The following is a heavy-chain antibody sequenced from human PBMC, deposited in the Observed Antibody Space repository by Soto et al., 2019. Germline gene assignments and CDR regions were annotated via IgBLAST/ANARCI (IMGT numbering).Heavy chain of an antibody. V-gene: IGHV4-34*01. CDR1: GGSFSGYY. Sequence: SETLSLTCAVYGGSFSGYYWSWIRQPPGKGLEWIGEINHSRSTNYNPSLKSRLTIPVDTSKNQFSLKLSFVTAADTAVYYCARGSRYYGGDSRFGYFDYWGQGALVTVSS. CDR3: ARGSRYYGGDSRFGYFDY. J-gene: IGHJ4*02. D-gene: IGHD2-21*02. CDR2: INHSRST.